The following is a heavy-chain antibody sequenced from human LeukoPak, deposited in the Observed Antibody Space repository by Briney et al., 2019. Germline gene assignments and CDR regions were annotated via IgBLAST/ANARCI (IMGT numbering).Heavy chain of an antibody. J-gene: IGHJ4*02. CDR3: ARDQLLATYCSSTSCPKPRSPDY. V-gene: IGHV3-30*04. CDR2: ISYDGSNK. D-gene: IGHD2-2*01. Sequence: PGRSLRLSCAASGFTFSSYAMHWVRQAPGKGLEWVAVISYDGSNKYYADSVKGRFTISRDNSKNTLYLQMTSLRAEDTAVYYCARDQLLATYCSSTSCPKPRSPDYWGQGTLVTVSS. CDR1: GFTFSSYA.